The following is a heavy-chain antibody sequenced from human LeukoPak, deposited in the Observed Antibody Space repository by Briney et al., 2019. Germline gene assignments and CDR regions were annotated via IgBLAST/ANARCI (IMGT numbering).Heavy chain of an antibody. CDR1: GFPFSTYW. J-gene: IGHJ4*02. D-gene: IGHD3-10*01. Sequence: GGSLRLSCAASGFPFSTYWMHWVRQAPGKGRVWVSHVSSDGNITKHADSMKGRFTIFRDNAKNTVYLQMKSLRAEETAIYYCARESYYRLGSYGFWGQGKLVTVSS. CDR2: VSSDGNIT. CDR3: ARESYYRLGSYGF. V-gene: IGHV3-74*01.